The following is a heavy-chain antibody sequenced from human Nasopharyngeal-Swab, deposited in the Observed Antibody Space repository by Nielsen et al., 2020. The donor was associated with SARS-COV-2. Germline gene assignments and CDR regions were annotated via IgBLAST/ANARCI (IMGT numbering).Heavy chain of an antibody. CDR2: ISSIGSTI. Sequence: GGSLRLSCAASGFTFSDYYMSWIRQAPGKGLEWVSYISSIGSTIYYADSVKGRFTISRDNAKNSLYLQMNSLRAEDTAVYYCAREDTDYYDSSGYFDYWGQGTLVTVSS. CDR3: AREDTDYYDSSGYFDY. J-gene: IGHJ4*02. CDR1: GFTFSDYY. V-gene: IGHV3-11*01. D-gene: IGHD3-22*01.